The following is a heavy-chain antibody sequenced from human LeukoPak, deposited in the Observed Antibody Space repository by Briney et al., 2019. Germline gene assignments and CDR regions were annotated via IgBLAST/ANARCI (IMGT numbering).Heavy chain of an antibody. D-gene: IGHD3-16*01. CDR2: INHNGNVN. CDR1: GFTFSSYW. J-gene: IGHJ6*02. CDR3: ARIPGGYYYAMDV. V-gene: IGHV3-7*01. Sequence: GGSLRLSRAASGFTFSSYWMNWARQAPGKGLEWVASINHNGNVNYYVDSVKGRFTISRDNAKNSLYLQMNSLRDEDTAVYYCARIPGGYYYAMDVWGQGTTVTVSS.